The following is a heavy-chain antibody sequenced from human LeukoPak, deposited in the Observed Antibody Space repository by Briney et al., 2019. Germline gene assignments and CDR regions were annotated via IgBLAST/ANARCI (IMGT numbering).Heavy chain of an antibody. CDR3: ARVDCSSTSCQNWFDP. J-gene: IGHJ5*02. CDR2: IYYSGST. D-gene: IGHD2-2*01. V-gene: IGHV4-31*03. CDR1: GGSISSGGYY. Sequence: SETLSLTCTVSGGSISSGGYYWSWIRQHSGKGLEWIGYIYYSGSTYYNPSLKSRVTISVDTSKNQFSLKLSPVTAADTAVYYCARVDCSSTSCQNWFDPWGQGTLVTVSS.